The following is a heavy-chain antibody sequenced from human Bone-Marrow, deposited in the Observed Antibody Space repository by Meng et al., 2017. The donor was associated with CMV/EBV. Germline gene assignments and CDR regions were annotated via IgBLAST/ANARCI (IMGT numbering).Heavy chain of an antibody. V-gene: IGHV4-34*01. Sequence: SETLSLTCAVYGGSFSGYYWSWIRQPPGKGLEWIGEINHSGSTNYNPSLKSQVTISVDTSKNQFSLKLSSVTAADTAVYYCASSSWVGYCSSTSCRQADYWGQGTLVTVSS. CDR2: INHSGST. CDR1: GGSFSGYY. CDR3: ASSSWVGYCSSTSCRQADY. D-gene: IGHD2-2*01. J-gene: IGHJ4*02.